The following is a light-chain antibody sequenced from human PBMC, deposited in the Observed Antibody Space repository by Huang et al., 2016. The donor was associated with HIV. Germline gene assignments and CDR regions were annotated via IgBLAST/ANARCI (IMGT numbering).Light chain of an antibody. V-gene: IGKV3-15*01. CDR2: GSS. CDR1: QSVTNN. J-gene: IGKJ1*01. Sequence: EIVMTQTPATLSVSPGERVTLSCRASQSVTNNLAWYQQKPGQAPRLLIYGSSNRAPGIPARFSGSGSGTDFTLTISSLQSEDSAVYYCQQYIDLKTFGQGTKVEI. CDR3: QQYIDLKT.